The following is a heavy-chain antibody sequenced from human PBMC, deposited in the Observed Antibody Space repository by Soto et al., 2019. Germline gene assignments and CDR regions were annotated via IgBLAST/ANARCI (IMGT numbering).Heavy chain of an antibody. D-gene: IGHD3-10*01. CDR3: ARSTMVRGVTP. Sequence: QVQLVQSGAEVKKPGASVKVSCKASGYTFTSYAMHWVRQAPGQRLEWMGWINAGNGNTKYSQKFQGRVTITRDTSASKAYMELSSLRSEDTAVYYCARSTMVRGVTPGGQGTLVTVSS. CDR1: GYTFTSYA. V-gene: IGHV1-3*01. J-gene: IGHJ5*02. CDR2: INAGNGNT.